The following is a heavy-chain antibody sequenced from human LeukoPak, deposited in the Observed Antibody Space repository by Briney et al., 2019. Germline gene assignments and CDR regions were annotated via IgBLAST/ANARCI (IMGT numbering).Heavy chain of an antibody. Sequence: PSETLSLTCTVSGDSISSYYWSWIRQPPGKGLEWIGYIHYSGSTNYNPSLKSRVTISVDTSKSQFSLILSSVTTADTAVYYCAREVVAAAGTVDYWGQGTLVTVSS. V-gene: IGHV4-59*01. D-gene: IGHD6-13*01. CDR2: IHYSGST. J-gene: IGHJ4*02. CDR3: AREVVAAAGTVDY. CDR1: GDSISSYY.